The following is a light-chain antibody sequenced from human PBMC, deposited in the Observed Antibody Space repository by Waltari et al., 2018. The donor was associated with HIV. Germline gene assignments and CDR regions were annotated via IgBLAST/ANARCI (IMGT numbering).Light chain of an antibody. V-gene: IGKV1-39*01. J-gene: IGKJ2*01. Sequence: DIQMTQSPSSLSASVGDRVTITCRASHDITEYLNWYQQKPGKAPKLLIYGASTLESGVPSRCSGSGSGRHFTLTISSLQPGDFATYYWKKSYKMNTVGQGTKLDIK. CDR3: KKSYKMNT. CDR1: HDITEY. CDR2: GAS.